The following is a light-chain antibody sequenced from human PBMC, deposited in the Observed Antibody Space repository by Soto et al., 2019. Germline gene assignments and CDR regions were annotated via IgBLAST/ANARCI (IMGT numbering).Light chain of an antibody. CDR1: QSISSW. Sequence: DIQMTQSPSTLSASVGDRVTITCRASQSISSWLAWYQQKPGKAPKLLIYDASSLQSGVPSRFSGSGSGTQFTLTISSLQPDDFGTYYCQQYNSYPYTFGQATKVDIK. CDR2: DAS. CDR3: QQYNSYPYT. V-gene: IGKV1-5*01. J-gene: IGKJ2*01.